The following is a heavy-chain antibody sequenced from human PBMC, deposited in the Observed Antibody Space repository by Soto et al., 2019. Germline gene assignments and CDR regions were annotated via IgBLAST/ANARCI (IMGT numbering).Heavy chain of an antibody. Sequence: SETLSLTCSVSGDSISSYYWTWIRQSPGKGLEWVGYVFYSGATNYNPSLKSRVTISLDASKKQVSLRLTSATAADTAVYYCTRGLPSHFGYDSWGQGTLVPSPQ. D-gene: IGHD3-10*01. CDR1: GDSISSYY. J-gene: IGHJ4*02. V-gene: IGHV4-59*01. CDR3: TRGLPSHFGYDS. CDR2: VFYSGAT.